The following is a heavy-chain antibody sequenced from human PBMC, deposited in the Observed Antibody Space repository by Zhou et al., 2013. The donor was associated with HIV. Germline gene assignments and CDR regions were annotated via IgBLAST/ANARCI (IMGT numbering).Heavy chain of an antibody. J-gene: IGHJ3*02. CDR1: GYTFISYG. CDR2: ISAYNGNP. Sequence: QVQLVQSGAEVKKPGASVKVSCKASGYTFISYGISWVRQAPGQGLEWMGWISAYNGNPKYAQNLQGRVTMTTDTSTSTAYMELRSLRSDDTAVYYCARGPYYSNTNGGRLDIWGQGTMVTVSS. CDR3: ARGPYYSNTNGGRLDI. D-gene: IGHD2-8*01. V-gene: IGHV1-18*01.